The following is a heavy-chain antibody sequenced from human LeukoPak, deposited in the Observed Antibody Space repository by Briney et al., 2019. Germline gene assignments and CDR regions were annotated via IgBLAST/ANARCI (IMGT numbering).Heavy chain of an antibody. CDR2: ISSSSSYR. Sequence: GGSLRLSCAASGLTFSSYSLNWVRQAPWKGLEWVSSISSSSSYRDYADSLKGRFPISRGNPKNSLYLQKNSLRAEDTSVYYCASPCGELPDYYFDYWGQGTLVTVSS. CDR3: ASPCGELPDYYFDY. V-gene: IGHV3-21*04. J-gene: IGHJ4*02. D-gene: IGHD1-26*01. CDR1: GLTFSSYS.